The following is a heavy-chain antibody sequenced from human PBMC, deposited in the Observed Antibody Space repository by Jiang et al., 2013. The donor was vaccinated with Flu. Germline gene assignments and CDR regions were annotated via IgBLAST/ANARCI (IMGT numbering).Heavy chain of an antibody. CDR1: GYTFTSYG. CDR3: ARDRGPYSSSWSNWFDP. D-gene: IGHD6-13*01. J-gene: IGHJ5*02. Sequence: SGAEVKKPGASVKVSCKASGYTFTSYGISWVRQAPGQGLEWMGWISAYNGNTNYAQKLQGRVTMTTDTSTSTAYMELRSLRSDDTAVYYCARDRGPYSSSWSNWFDPWGQGTLVTVSS. V-gene: IGHV1-18*01. CDR2: ISAYNGNT.